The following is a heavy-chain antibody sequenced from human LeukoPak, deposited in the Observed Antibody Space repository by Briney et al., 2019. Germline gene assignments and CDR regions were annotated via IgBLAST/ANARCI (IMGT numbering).Heavy chain of an antibody. Sequence: ASVKVSCKASGYTFTSYYMHWVRQAPGQGLEWMGIINPSGGSTSYAQKFQGRVTMTRDTSTSTVYMELSSLRSEDTAVYYCARNYYDSSGYNSGLDYWGQGTLVTVSS. CDR1: GYTFTSYY. D-gene: IGHD3-22*01. V-gene: IGHV1-46*01. J-gene: IGHJ4*02. CDR2: INPSGGST. CDR3: ARNYYDSSGYNSGLDY.